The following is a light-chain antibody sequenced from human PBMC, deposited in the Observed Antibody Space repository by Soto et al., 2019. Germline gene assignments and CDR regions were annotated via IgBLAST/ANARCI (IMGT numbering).Light chain of an antibody. CDR2: EVS. CDR1: SSDVGGYNY. J-gene: IGLJ1*01. CDR3: SSYTSSSTHNYV. V-gene: IGLV2-14*01. Sequence: QSVLTQPASVSGSPGQSITISCTGTSSDVGGYNYVSWYQQHPGKAPKLMIYEVSNRPLGVSNRFSGSKSGNTASLTISGLQAEDEADYYCSSYTSSSTHNYVFGTGTKLTVL.